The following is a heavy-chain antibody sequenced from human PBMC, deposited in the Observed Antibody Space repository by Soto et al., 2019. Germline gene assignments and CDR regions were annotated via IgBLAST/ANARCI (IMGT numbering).Heavy chain of an antibody. V-gene: IGHV3-9*01. Sequence: EVQLVESGGGLVQPGRSLRLSCSASGFTFDDCAMHWVRQAPGKGPEWVSGISWASATVGYAESVKGRFTITRDDAKNSLYLQMDSLRREDTALYYCVQGRYPTMATPLDHWGQGTLVTVSS. D-gene: IGHD3-9*01. CDR2: ISWASATV. CDR1: GFTFDDCA. CDR3: VQGRYPTMATPLDH. J-gene: IGHJ5*02.